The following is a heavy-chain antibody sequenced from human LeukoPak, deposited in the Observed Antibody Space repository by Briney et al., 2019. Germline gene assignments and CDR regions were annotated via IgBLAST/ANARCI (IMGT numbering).Heavy chain of an antibody. J-gene: IGHJ6*02. CDR1: GFIFSSYW. V-gene: IGHV3-74*01. CDR2: VNSDGSSI. Sequence: GGSLRLSCAASGFIFSSYWMHWVRQGPGKGPVWVSRVNSDGSSIRYADSVKGRFTISRDNAKNTLSPQMNSLRAEDTAVYYCARSHYYDSSDFYYYYGLDVWGQGTTVTVSS. CDR3: ARSHYYDSSDFYYYYGLDV. D-gene: IGHD3-22*01.